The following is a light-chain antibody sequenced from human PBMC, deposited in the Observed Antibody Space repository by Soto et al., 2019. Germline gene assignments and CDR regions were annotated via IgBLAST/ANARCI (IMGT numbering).Light chain of an antibody. V-gene: IGKV3-20*01. CDR1: QSVSSSY. J-gene: IGKJ1*01. Sequence: DIVLTQSPGTLSLSPGDRASLSCRASQSVSSSYLAWYQQKPGQAPRLLIYGTSSRAKGTPDRFSGSGSGTDFNLNISRLEPEDFAVYFCQQSGYSPPWTFGQGTKVEIK. CDR2: GTS. CDR3: QQSGYSPPWT.